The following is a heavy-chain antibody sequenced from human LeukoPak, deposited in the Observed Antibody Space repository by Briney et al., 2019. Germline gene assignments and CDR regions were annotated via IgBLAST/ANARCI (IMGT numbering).Heavy chain of an antibody. CDR1: GYTFTGYY. J-gene: IGHJ4*02. V-gene: IGHV1-2*06. CDR3: ARNWSDDYGLDY. Sequence: ASVKVSCKASGYTFTGYYMHWVRQAPGQGLEWMGRINPNSGGTNYAQKFQGRVTMTRDTSISTAYMELSRLRSDDTAVYYCARNWSDDYGLDYWGQGTLVTVSS. D-gene: IGHD4-17*01. CDR2: INPNSGGT.